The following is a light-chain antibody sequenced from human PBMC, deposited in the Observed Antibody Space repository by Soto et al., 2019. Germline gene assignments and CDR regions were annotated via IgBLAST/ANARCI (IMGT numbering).Light chain of an antibody. Sequence: QSVLTQPASVSGSPGQSITTSCTGTRLDVGGYNYVSWYQQQPGKAPKLIIYEVTNRPSGVSDRFSGSKSDNTASLTISGLQTEDEADYYCCSYVSSKTYLFGTGTKVTVL. J-gene: IGLJ1*01. CDR1: RLDVGGYNY. CDR2: EVT. CDR3: CSYVSSKTYL. V-gene: IGLV2-14*03.